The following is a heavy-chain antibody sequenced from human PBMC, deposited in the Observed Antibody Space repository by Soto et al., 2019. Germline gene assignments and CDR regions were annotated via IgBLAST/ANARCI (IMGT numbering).Heavy chain of an antibody. V-gene: IGHV1-3*01. D-gene: IGHD1-26*01. Sequence: ASVKVSCKASGYTFTSYAMHWVRQAPGQRLEWMGWINAGNGSTKYSQKFQGRVTITRDTSAGTVYMQLSSLTSEDTAVYYCARDDSGFSGSHYIDYFNYWGQGALVTVSS. J-gene: IGHJ4*02. CDR1: GYTFTSYA. CDR2: INAGNGST. CDR3: ARDDSGFSGSHYIDYFNY.